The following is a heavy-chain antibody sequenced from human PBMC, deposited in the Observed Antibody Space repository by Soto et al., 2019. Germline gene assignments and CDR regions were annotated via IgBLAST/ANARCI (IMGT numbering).Heavy chain of an antibody. Sequence: EVQLVESGGGVVRPGGSLRLSCAASGFTFDDYGMSWVRQAPGRGLEWVSGINWNGGSTGYADSVKGRFTISRDNAKNSLYLQMNRLRAEDTALYYCARATFLYYDSSGYYWPPGYWGQGTLVTVSS. J-gene: IGHJ4*02. V-gene: IGHV3-20*04. CDR3: ARATFLYYDSSGYYWPPGY. CDR2: INWNGGST. D-gene: IGHD3-22*01. CDR1: GFTFDDYG.